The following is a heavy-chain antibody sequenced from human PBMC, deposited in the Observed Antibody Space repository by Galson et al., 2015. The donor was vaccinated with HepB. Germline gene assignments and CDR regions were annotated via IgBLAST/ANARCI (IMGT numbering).Heavy chain of an antibody. J-gene: IGHJ4*02. CDR2: MWSGGINK. V-gene: IGHV3-33*01. CDR1: GFSVSNYG. Sequence: SLRLSCAASGFSVSNYGMHWVRQAPGKGLEWVAVMWSGGINKYYGDSVKGRFTISRDKSKNTLFLQMNSLRVEDTAIYYCATDANKAAYYFADGGQGTLFSVSS. D-gene: IGHD1/OR15-1a*01. CDR3: ATDANKAAYYFAD.